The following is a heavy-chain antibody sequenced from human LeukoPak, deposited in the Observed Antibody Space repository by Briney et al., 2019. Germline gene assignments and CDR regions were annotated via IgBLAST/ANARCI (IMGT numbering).Heavy chain of an antibody. CDR3: ARLAGYCSSTSCYWFDP. J-gene: IGHJ5*02. CDR1: GGSISSYY. V-gene: IGHV4-4*09. D-gene: IGHD2-2*01. CDR2: IYTSGST. Sequence: SETLSLTCTVSGGSISSYYWSWIRQPPGKGLEWIGYIYTSGSTNYNPSLKSRVTISVDTSKNQFSLKLSSVTAADTAVYYCARLAGYCSSTSCYWFDPWGQGTLVTVSS.